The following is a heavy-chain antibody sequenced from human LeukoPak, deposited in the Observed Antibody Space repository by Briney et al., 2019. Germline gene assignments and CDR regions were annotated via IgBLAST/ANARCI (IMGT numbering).Heavy chain of an antibody. Sequence: MASETLSLTCPVSGASIRSYYWGWIRQPPRKGLEWNGYIYYSGSNNYNPPLKSRVSISIETSKNQVSLTMSSVTAADTAVYYCARQGGYNDKDLWGQGTTVIVSS. J-gene: IGHJ6*02. CDR2: IYYSGSN. CDR3: ARQGGYNDKDL. CDR1: GASIRSYY. D-gene: IGHD2-15*01. V-gene: IGHV4-59*08.